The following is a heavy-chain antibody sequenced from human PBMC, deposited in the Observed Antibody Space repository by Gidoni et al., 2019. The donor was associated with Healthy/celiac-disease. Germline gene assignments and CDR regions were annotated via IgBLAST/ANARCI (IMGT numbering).Heavy chain of an antibody. J-gene: IGHJ3*02. CDR3: ARDRSNWNDVAFDI. CDR1: GYNFTRYG. D-gene: IGHD1-1*01. V-gene: IGHV1-18*01. Sequence: QVQLIQSGAEVKKPGAPVNVTCKASGYNFTRYGISWVRQAPGQGLEWMGWISAYNGNTNYAQKLQGRVTMTTDTSTSTAYMELRSLRSDDTAVYYCARDRSNWNDVAFDIWGQGTMVTVSS. CDR2: ISAYNGNT.